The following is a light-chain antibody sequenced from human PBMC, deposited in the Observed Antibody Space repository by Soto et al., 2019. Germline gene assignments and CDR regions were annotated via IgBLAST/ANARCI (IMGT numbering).Light chain of an antibody. CDR2: ATS. CDR1: QSVGSN. J-gene: IGKJ1*01. V-gene: IGKV3-15*01. CDR3: QQYNNWPPGT. Sequence: EIVMTQSPATLSVSPGERATLSCRASQSVGSNLAWYQQKPGQAPRLLIFATSARATGIPARFSGGGSGTEFTLTISSLQSEDFAVYYCQQYNNWPPGTFGQGTKLDIK.